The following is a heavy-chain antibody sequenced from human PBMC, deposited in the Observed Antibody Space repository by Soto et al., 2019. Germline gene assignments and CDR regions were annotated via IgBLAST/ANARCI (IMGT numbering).Heavy chain of an antibody. D-gene: IGHD7-27*01. CDR3: ASSLLTPFDY. Sequence: EVQLVESGGGLVQPGGSLRLSCAASGFTFSSYWMHWVRQAPGKGLVWVSRVNSDGSSTFYADSVKGRFTISRDNAKNTLSLQMNSLRAEDTAVYYCASSLLTPFDYWGQGTLVTVSS. CDR2: VNSDGSST. J-gene: IGHJ4*02. V-gene: IGHV3-74*01. CDR1: GFTFSSYW.